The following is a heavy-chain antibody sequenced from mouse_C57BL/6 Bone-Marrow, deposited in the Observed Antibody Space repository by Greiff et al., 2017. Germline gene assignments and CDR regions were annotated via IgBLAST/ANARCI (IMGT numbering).Heavy chain of an antibody. Sequence: EVQVVESGGGLVKPGGSLKLSCAASGFTFSSYTMSWVRQTPEKRLQWVAAISGGGGNTYYPDSVKGRFTISRDNDKNILCLQMGSLRSEDTALYYCSRQVTTVLATKYFDVGGTGTTVTVSS. CDR3: SRQVTTVLATKYFDV. V-gene: IGHV5-9*01. CDR2: ISGGGGNT. J-gene: IGHJ1*03. CDR1: GFTFSSYT. D-gene: IGHD1-1*01.